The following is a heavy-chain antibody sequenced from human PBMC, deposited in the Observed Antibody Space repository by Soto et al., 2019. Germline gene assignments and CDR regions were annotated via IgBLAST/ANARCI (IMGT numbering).Heavy chain of an antibody. CDR1: GYTFTSYA. CDR3: ARGGSVYWYFDL. CDR2: INAGNGNT. D-gene: IGHD1-26*01. V-gene: IGHV1-3*01. Sequence: QVQLVQSGAEVKKPGASVKVSCKASGYTFTSYAMHWVRQAPGQRLEWMGWINAGNGNTKYSQKFQGRVTITRDTSASTAYMELSSLRPEDTAVYYCARGGSVYWYFDLWGRGTLGTVSS. J-gene: IGHJ2*01.